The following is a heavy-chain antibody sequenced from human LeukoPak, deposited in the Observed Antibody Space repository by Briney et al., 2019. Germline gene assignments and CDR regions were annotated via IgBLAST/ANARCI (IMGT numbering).Heavy chain of an antibody. CDR1: GGSISSFY. CDR2: FHATRST. V-gene: IGHV4-4*08. J-gene: IGHJ4*02. D-gene: IGHD1-26*01. Sequence: PSETLSLTCTVSGGSISSFYWSWIRQPPGKGLEWIGFFHATRSTNYNPSLKSRVSISVDTYKNQVSLGLNSVTAADTAVYYCARGDPTGRPGIGFDFWGQGTLVTVSS. CDR3: ARGDPTGRPGIGFDF.